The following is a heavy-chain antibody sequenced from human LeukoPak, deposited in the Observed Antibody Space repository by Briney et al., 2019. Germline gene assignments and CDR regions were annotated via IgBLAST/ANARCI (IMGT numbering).Heavy chain of an antibody. D-gene: IGHD6-13*01. Sequence: GGSLRLSCAASGFTFSSYWMHWVRQAPGKGLVWVSRINTDGSSTSYADSVKGRFTISRDNSKNSVYLQMNSLRAEDTAVYYCARDLMAAAGTLGYYFDYWGQGTLVTVSP. J-gene: IGHJ4*02. V-gene: IGHV3-74*01. CDR3: ARDLMAAAGTLGYYFDY. CDR2: INTDGSST. CDR1: GFTFSSYW.